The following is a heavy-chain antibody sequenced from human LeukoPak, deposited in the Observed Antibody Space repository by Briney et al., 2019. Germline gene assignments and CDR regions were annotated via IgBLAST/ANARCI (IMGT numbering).Heavy chain of an antibody. CDR2: ISYIGST. D-gene: IGHD4-17*01. CDR1: DDSFSSHY. V-gene: IGHV4-59*11. CDR3: ARDLVTVTKGFDI. J-gene: IGHJ3*02. Sequence: SETLSLTCAVSDDSFSSHYWTWIRQPPGKGLEWIGYISYIGSTNYNPSLKSRVTISIDTSRNQFSLRLSSVTAADTAVYYCARDLVTVTKGFDIWGQGKMVSVSS.